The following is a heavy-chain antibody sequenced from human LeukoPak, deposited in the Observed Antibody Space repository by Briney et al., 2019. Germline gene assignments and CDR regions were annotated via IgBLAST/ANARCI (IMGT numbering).Heavy chain of an antibody. CDR3: ARDSGGLMEFGGAFDI. Sequence: SVKVSCKASGGTFGSYAISWVRQAPGQGLEWMGGIIPIFGTANYAQKFQGRVTITADESTSTAYMELSSLRSEDTAVYYCARDSGGLMEFGGAFDIWGQGTMVTVSS. J-gene: IGHJ3*02. CDR1: GGTFGSYA. V-gene: IGHV1-69*13. CDR2: IIPIFGTA. D-gene: IGHD3-16*01.